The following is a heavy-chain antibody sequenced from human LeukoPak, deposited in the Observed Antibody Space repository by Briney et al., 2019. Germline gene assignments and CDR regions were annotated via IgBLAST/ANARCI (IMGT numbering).Heavy chain of an antibody. CDR3: ASDLWSGYPLVY. D-gene: IGHD3-3*01. Sequence: GGSLRLSCAASGFTFSNSWMSWVRQAPGKGLEWVANIKQDVSEKYYVDSVKGRFTISRDNAKNSLYLQMNSLRAEDTAVYYCASDLWSGYPLVYWGQGTLVTVSS. CDR2: IKQDVSEK. CDR1: GFTFSNSW. V-gene: IGHV3-7*01. J-gene: IGHJ4*02.